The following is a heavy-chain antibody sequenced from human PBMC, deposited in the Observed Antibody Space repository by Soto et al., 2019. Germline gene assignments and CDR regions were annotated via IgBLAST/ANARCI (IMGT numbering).Heavy chain of an antibody. CDR3: ARTFGMATLNFDH. J-gene: IGHJ4*02. V-gene: IGHV2-70*04. CDR2: IDWDDDK. CDR1: GFSLRTRGMT. Sequence: SGPTLVNPTQTLTLTSTFSGFSLRTRGMTMSWIRQPPGKALEWLARIDWDDDKFYSTSLKTRLTISKDSSKNQVVLIMSNMDPADTATYYCARTFGMATLNFDHWGQGTLVTVSS. D-gene: IGHD5-12*01.